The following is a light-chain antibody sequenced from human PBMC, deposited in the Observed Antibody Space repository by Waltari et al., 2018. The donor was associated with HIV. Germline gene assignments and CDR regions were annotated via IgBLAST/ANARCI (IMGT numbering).Light chain of an antibody. CDR1: QSICRW. Sequence: DIQMTQSPSTLSASVGDRVTLTCRTSQSICRWLAWYQQKPGKAPKLLIYKASSLESAVPSRFSGSGSGTEFTLSISGLQPDDFATYYCQQYSLYPWTFGQGTKVEVK. CDR3: QQYSLYPWT. CDR2: KAS. J-gene: IGKJ1*01. V-gene: IGKV1-5*03.